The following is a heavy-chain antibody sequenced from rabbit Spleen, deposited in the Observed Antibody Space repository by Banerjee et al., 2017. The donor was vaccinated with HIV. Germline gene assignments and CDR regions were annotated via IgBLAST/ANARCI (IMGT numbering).Heavy chain of an antibody. V-gene: IGHV1S40*01. CDR3: ARDLPDIIGWNFGF. CDR1: RFSFSRSYW. J-gene: IGHJ3*01. Sequence: QSLEESGGDLVKPGASLTLTCTASRFSFSRSYWICWVRQAPGKGLEWIGCINTITGKTVYATWAKGRFTISRASSTTVFLQMTSLTAADTATYFCARDLPDIIGWNFGFWGQGTLVTVS. D-gene: IGHD1-1*01. CDR2: INTITGKT.